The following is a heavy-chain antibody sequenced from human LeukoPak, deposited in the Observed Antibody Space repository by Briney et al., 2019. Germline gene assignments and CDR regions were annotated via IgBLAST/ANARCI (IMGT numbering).Heavy chain of an antibody. CDR3: AKGYSSSWSLPFDY. J-gene: IGHJ4*02. CDR1: GFSFDDYA. Sequence: GGSLRLSCTASGFSFDDYAMHWVRQAPGRGLEWVSGTSWNSGSIGYADSVKGRFTISKDNVKNSLYLHMNTLRAEDTAFYYCAKGYSSSWSLPFDYRGQGTLVTVSS. CDR2: TSWNSGSI. V-gene: IGHV3-9*01. D-gene: IGHD6-13*01.